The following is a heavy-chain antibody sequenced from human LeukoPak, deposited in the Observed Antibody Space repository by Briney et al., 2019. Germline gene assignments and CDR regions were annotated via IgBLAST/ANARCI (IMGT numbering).Heavy chain of an antibody. V-gene: IGHV3-7*03. CDR1: GFTFSSYW. CDR3: ARVISGYCSGGSCWGAFDI. CDR2: IKQDGSEK. J-gene: IGHJ3*02. Sequence: GGSLRLSCAASGFTFSSYWMTWVRQAPGKGLEWVANIKQDGSEKYYVGSVKGRFTISRDNAKNSLYLQMNSLRAADTAVYYCARVISGYCSGGSCWGAFDIWGQGTMVTVSS. D-gene: IGHD2-15*01.